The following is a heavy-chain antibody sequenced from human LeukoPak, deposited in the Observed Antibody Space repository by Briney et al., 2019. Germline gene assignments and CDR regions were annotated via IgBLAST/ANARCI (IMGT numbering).Heavy chain of an antibody. CDR3: VRAAGGGGNRFDY. J-gene: IGHJ4*02. Sequence: GGSLKLSCAASGFTVSDNYMSWVRQAPGKGLEWVSVIYSGGSTYYADSVKGRFSISRDNPKNTLYLQMNSLRAEDTAVYYCVRAAGGGGNRFDYWGQGTLVTVSS. CDR1: GFTVSDNY. D-gene: IGHD4-23*01. CDR2: IYSGGST. V-gene: IGHV3-53*01.